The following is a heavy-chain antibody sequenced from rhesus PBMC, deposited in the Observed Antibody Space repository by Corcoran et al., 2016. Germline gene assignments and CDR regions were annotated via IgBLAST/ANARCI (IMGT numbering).Heavy chain of an antibody. CDR1: GYSISSGYY. J-gene: IGHJ4*01. D-gene: IGHD6-25*01. V-gene: IGHV4-99*01. CDR2: IGGSSGST. CDR3: ARLAAAGFDD. Sequence: QVQLQASGPGLVKPSETLSLPCAVSGYSISSGYYLGWIRQPPGKGLEWIGYIGGSSGSTYYNTSLNSRVPISKDTSKNQFALKLSSVTAADTAVYYCARLAAAGFDDWGQGVLVTVSS.